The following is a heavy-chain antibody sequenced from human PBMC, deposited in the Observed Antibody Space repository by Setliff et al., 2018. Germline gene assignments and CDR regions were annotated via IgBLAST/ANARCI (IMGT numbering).Heavy chain of an antibody. Sequence: SETLSLTCTVSGGSISSYYWSWIRQPAGKGLEWIGRIYTSGSTNYNPSLKSRVTMSVDTSKNQFSLKLSSVTAADTAVYYCARENSYGPYYYYYYMDVWGKGTTVTVS. D-gene: IGHD5-18*01. CDR2: IYTSGST. CDR1: GGSISSYY. J-gene: IGHJ6*03. CDR3: ARENSYGPYYYYYYMDV. V-gene: IGHV4-4*07.